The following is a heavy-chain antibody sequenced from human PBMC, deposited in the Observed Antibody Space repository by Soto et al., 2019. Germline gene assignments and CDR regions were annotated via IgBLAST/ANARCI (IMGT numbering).Heavy chain of an antibody. CDR1: GFTFSSYA. V-gene: IGHV3-30-3*01. CDR3: ARADSGYAHGYYYYGMDV. J-gene: IGHJ6*02. Sequence: PGRSLRLSCAASGFTFSSYAMHWVRQAPGKGLEWVAAISYDGSDQYYADSVKGRFTISRDNSKNTLFLQMNSLRAEDTAVYYCARADSGYAHGYYYYGMDVWGQGTTVTVSS. CDR2: ISYDGSDQ. D-gene: IGHD5-12*01.